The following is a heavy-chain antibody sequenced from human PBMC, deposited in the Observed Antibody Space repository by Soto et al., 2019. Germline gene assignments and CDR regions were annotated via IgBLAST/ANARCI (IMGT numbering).Heavy chain of an antibody. Sequence: SETLSLTCTVSGGSVSNYYWSWIRQPPGKGLEWIGYVYYSGSTNSNPSLKSRVTISVDTSKNQFSLKLSSVTAADTAVYYCARSDYDILTGYSHFDYWGQGTLVTVSS. CDR3: ARSDYDILTGYSHFDY. CDR2: VYYSGST. CDR1: GGSVSNYY. D-gene: IGHD3-9*01. V-gene: IGHV4-59*02. J-gene: IGHJ4*02.